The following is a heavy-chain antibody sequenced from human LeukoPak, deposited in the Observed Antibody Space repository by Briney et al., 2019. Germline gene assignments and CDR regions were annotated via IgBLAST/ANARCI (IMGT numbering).Heavy chain of an antibody. D-gene: IGHD6-19*01. Sequence: SETLSLTCTVSGGSISGSSYYWGWIRQPPGKGLEWIGSIYDSGITYYNPSLKSRVTISVDTSKNQFSLKLSSVTAADTAVYYCARGRGWFSPAPYYYYGMDVWGQGTTVTVSS. J-gene: IGHJ6*02. CDR3: ARGRGWFSPAPYYYYGMDV. V-gene: IGHV4-39*07. CDR1: GGSISGSSYY. CDR2: IYDSGIT.